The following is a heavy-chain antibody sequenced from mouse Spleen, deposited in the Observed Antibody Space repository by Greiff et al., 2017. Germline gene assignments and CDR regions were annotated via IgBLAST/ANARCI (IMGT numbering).Heavy chain of an antibody. Sequence: VQLQQSGAELVRPGASVKLSCKASGYTFTDYYINWVKQRPGQGLEWIARIYPGSGNTYYNEKFKGKATLTAEKSSSTAYMQLSSLTSEDSAVYFCARAPFTTVVAKGDFDYWGQGTTLTVSS. CDR1: GYTFTDYY. J-gene: IGHJ2*01. D-gene: IGHD1-1*01. V-gene: IGHV1-76*01. CDR3: ARAPFTTVVAKGDFDY. CDR2: IYPGSGNT.